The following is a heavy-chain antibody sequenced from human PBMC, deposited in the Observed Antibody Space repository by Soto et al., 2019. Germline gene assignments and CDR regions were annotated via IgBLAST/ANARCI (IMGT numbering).Heavy chain of an antibody. CDR1: GFTFSSYA. J-gene: IGHJ3*02. CDR3: ARGRIAARLGRGAFDI. Sequence: QVQLVESGGGVVQPGRSLRLSCAASGFTFSSYAMHWVRQAPGKGLEWVAVISYDGSNNYYADSVKGRFPISRDNSKNTMYLQMSSLRAEDMAVYYCARGRIAARLGRGAFDIWVQGTMVTVSS. D-gene: IGHD6-6*01. CDR2: ISYDGSNN. V-gene: IGHV3-30-3*01.